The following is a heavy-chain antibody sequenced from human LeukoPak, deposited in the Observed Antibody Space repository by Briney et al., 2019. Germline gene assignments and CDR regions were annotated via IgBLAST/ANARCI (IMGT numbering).Heavy chain of an antibody. CDR3: ASVHGLSGWFRFALDY. Sequence: ASVKVSCKASGYTFTSYDINWVRQATGQGLEWMGWMNPNSGNTGYAQKFQGRVTMTRNTSISTAYMELSSLRSEDTAVYYCASVHGLSGWFRFALDYWGQGTLVTVSS. D-gene: IGHD6-19*01. CDR2: MNPNSGNT. V-gene: IGHV1-8*01. CDR1: GYTFTSYD. J-gene: IGHJ4*02.